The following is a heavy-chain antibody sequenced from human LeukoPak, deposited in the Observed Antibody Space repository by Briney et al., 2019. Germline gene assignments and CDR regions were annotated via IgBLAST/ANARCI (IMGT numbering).Heavy chain of an antibody. J-gene: IGHJ4*02. CDR3: AKHSGSYFIYYFDY. D-gene: IGHD1-26*01. Sequence: GGSLRLSCTASGFTFSSYGMSWVRQAPGKGLEWVSTISGSGYNTYYADSVKGRFTIPRDNSQNTLFLQMNSLSAEDTALYYCAKHSGSYFIYYFDYWGQGTLVTVSS. CDR1: GFTFSSYG. CDR2: ISGSGYNT. V-gene: IGHV3-23*01.